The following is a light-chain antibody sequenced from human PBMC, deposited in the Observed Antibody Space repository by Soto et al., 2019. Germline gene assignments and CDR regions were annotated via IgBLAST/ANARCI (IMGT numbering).Light chain of an antibody. Sequence: EIVMTQSPATLSVSPGERATLSCRASRSVSSNLAWYQQKPGQAPRLLMYGASTRATGIPDRFSGSGSGTEFTLTISSPQSEDFAVYYCQRHNNWPPWTFGQGTKVEIK. CDR3: QRHNNWPPWT. CDR1: RSVSSN. J-gene: IGKJ1*01. CDR2: GAS. V-gene: IGKV3-15*01.